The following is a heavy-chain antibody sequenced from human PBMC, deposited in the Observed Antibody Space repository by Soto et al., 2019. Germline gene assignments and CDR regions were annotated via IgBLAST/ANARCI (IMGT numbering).Heavy chain of an antibody. Sequence: ASVKVSCKASGYTFTSYDINWVRQATGQGLEWMGWMNPNSGNTGYAQKFQGRVTMTRNTSISTAYMELSSLRSEDTAVYYCARVMVRGVTLTRPIDYWGQGTLVTVSS. CDR1: GYTFTSYD. J-gene: IGHJ4*02. V-gene: IGHV1-8*01. CDR3: ARVMVRGVTLTRPIDY. CDR2: MNPNSGNT. D-gene: IGHD3-10*01.